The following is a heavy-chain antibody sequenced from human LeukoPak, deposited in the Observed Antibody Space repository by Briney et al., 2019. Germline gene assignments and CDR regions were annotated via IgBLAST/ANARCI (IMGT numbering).Heavy chain of an antibody. Sequence: SQTLSLTCAISGDSVSSNDASWNWIRQSPSRGLEWLGRTFYRSKWYYDYEASLKSRITINPDTSKNQFSLQLNSVTPEDTAMYYCVREVAMIRGVKNWFDRWGQGTLVTVSS. J-gene: IGHJ5*02. V-gene: IGHV6-1*01. D-gene: IGHD3-10*01. CDR1: GDSVSSNDAS. CDR2: TFYRSKWYY. CDR3: VREVAMIRGVKNWFDR.